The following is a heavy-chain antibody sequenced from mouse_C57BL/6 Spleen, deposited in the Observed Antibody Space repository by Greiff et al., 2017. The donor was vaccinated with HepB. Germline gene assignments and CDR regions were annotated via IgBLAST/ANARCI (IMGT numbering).Heavy chain of an antibody. D-gene: IGHD1-1*01. CDR3: ARYGSSPYYYAMDY. V-gene: IGHV1-54*01. Sequence: VQLQQSGAELVRPGTSVKVSCKASGYAFTNYLIEWVKQRPGQGLEWIGVINPGSGGTNYNEKFKGKATLTADKSSSTAYMQLSSLTSEDSAVYFCARYGSSPYYYAMDYWGQGTSVTVSS. CDR1: GYAFTNYL. J-gene: IGHJ4*01. CDR2: INPGSGGT.